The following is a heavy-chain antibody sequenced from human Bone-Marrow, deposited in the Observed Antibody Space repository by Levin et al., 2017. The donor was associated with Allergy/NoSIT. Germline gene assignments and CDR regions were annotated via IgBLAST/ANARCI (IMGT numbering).Heavy chain of an antibody. V-gene: IGHV1-18*01. CDR1: GYTFTSYG. Sequence: GESLKISCKASGYTFTSYGISWVRQAPGQGLEWMGWISAYNGNTNYAQKLQGRVTMTTDTSTSTAYMELRSLRSDDTAVYYCARCSGDYLGYYYGMDVWGQGTTVTVSS. D-gene: IGHD4-17*01. CDR3: ARCSGDYLGYYYGMDV. CDR2: ISAYNGNT. J-gene: IGHJ6*02.